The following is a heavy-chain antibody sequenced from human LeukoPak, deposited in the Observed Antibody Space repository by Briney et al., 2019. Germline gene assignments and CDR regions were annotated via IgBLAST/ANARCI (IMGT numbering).Heavy chain of an antibody. CDR1: GYTFTSYG. Sequence: ASVKVSCKASGYTFTSYGISWVRQAPGQGLEWMGWISAYNGNTNYAQKLQGRVTMTTDTSTSTAYMELRSLRSDDTAVYYCASGGVYDSSGYYYYFDYWGQGTLVTVSS. J-gene: IGHJ4*02. CDR3: ASGGVYDSSGYYYYFDY. D-gene: IGHD3-22*01. V-gene: IGHV1-18*01. CDR2: ISAYNGNT.